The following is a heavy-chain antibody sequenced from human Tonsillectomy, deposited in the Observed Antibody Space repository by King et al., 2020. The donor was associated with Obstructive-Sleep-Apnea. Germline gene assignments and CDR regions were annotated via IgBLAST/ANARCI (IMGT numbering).Heavy chain of an antibody. CDR3: AKGYYDSSGYSGDFDY. CDR2: LWDDGAVK. D-gene: IGHD3-22*01. CDR1: GFTFSTYG. V-gene: IGHV3-30*02. J-gene: IGHJ4*02. Sequence: VQLVESGGGVVQPGGSLRLSCAASGFTFSTYGMHWVRQTPGKGLGWVAFLWDDGAVKYYVDSVKGRFSVSKDNSRNTLYLQMNSLRAEDTAIYYCAKGYYDSSGYSGDFDYWGQGTLVTVSS.